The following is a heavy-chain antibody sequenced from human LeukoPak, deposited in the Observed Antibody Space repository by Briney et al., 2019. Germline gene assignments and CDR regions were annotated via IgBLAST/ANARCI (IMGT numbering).Heavy chain of an antibody. CDR2: IYYSGST. CDR1: GGSITHYY. V-gene: IGHV4-59*01. CDR3: ARGYSSSSLYFEY. D-gene: IGHD6-6*01. J-gene: IGHJ4*02. Sequence: PSETLSLTCTVSGGSITHYYWTWIRQPPGKTLEWIGYIYYSGSTNYNPSLKSRVTMSVDTSTNQFSLNLTSVTAADTAVYYCARGYSSSSLYFEYWGQGTLVTVSS.